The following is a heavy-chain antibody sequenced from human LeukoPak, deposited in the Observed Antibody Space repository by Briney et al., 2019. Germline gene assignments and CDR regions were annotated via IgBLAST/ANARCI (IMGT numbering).Heavy chain of an antibody. CDR1: GFTFRFYW. J-gene: IGHJ4*02. CDR2: INPDGSET. CDR3: VRWGVEAGMDS. D-gene: IGHD6-19*01. Sequence: GGSLRLSCAVSGFTFRFYWLGWVRQAPGQGLEWVANINPDGSETYYMDSVKGRFTISRDNAKESMFLQMNSLRVEETAVYFCVRWGVEAGMDSWGQGILVTVSS. V-gene: IGHV3-7*01.